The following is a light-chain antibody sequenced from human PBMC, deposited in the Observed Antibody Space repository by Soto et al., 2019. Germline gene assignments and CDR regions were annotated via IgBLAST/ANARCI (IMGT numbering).Light chain of an antibody. CDR2: DVS. CDR3: SSYTSSSTSPHVV. V-gene: IGLV2-14*01. Sequence: QSVLTQPASVSGSPGQSFTISCTGTSSDVGGYNYVSWYQQHPGKAPKLMIYDVSNRPSGVSNRFSGSKSGNTASLTISGLQAEDEADYYCSSYTSSSTSPHVVFGGGTKLTVL. J-gene: IGLJ2*01. CDR1: SSDVGGYNY.